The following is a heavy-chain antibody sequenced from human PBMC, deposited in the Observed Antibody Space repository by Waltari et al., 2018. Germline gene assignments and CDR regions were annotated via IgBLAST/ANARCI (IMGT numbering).Heavy chain of an antibody. J-gene: IGHJ3*01. V-gene: IGHV4-4*07. CDR1: GGSMSNNY. Sequence: QVQLQESGPGLVKPSETLSLTCTVSGGSMSNNYWNGIRQPAGKGLEYIGRVFTSGRTNYNPSLNSRVTMSIDTSKGQFSLELTSVTAADTAIYYCARAQERRDAFDFWGKGTMVTVSS. CDR2: VFTSGRT. D-gene: IGHD1-1*01. CDR3: ARAQERRDAFDF.